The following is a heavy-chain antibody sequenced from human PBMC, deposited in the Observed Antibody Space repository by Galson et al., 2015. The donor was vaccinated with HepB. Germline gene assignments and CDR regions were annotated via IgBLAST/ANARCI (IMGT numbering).Heavy chain of an antibody. J-gene: IGHJ4*02. CDR1: GFTFSDYS. D-gene: IGHD5-12*01. Sequence: SLRLSCAASGFTFSDYSMSWVRQAPGKGLEWVSYISSSGSTIYYADSVKGRFTISRDNAKNSLYLQMNSLRAEDTAVYYCARALGYSGYDFSSGYWGQGTLVTVSS. V-gene: IGHV3-11*01. CDR3: ARALGYSGYDFSSGY. CDR2: ISSSGSTI.